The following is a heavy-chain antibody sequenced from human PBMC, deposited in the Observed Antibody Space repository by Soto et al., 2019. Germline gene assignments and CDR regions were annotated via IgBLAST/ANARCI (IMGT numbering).Heavy chain of an antibody. Sequence: SGPTLVNPTQTLTLTCTFSGFSLSTSGMCVSWIRQPPGKALEWLALIDWDDDKYYSTSLKTRLTISKDTSKNQVVLTMTNMDPVDTATYYCARMGRGYSYGSFDYWGQGTLVTVSS. CDR2: IDWDDDK. CDR1: GFSLSTSGMC. V-gene: IGHV2-70*01. J-gene: IGHJ4*02. D-gene: IGHD5-18*01. CDR3: ARMGRGYSYGSFDY.